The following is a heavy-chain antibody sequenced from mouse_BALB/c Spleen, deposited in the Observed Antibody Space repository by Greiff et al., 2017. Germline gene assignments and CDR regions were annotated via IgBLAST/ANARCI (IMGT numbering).Heavy chain of an antibody. V-gene: IGHV1-63*02. D-gene: IGHD1-1*01. CDR3: ASTVVATNFDY. J-gene: IGHJ2*01. CDR1: GYTFTNYW. CDR2: IYPGGGYT. Sequence: VQLQQSGAELVRPGTSVKISCKASGYTFTNYWLGWVKQRPGHGLEWIGDIYPGGGYTNYNEKFKGKATLTADTSSSTAYMQLSSLTSEDSAVYFCASTVVATNFDYWGQGTTLTVSS.